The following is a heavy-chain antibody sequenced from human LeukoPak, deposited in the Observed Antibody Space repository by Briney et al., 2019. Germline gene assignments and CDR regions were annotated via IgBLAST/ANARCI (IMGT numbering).Heavy chain of an antibody. V-gene: IGHV3-66*02. D-gene: IGHD5-12*01. Sequence: GGSLRLSCAASTFTVSSNYMNWVRQAPGKGLEWVSVIYSGGSTYYADSVKGRFTISRDNSKNTLYLQMNSLRPEDTAVYYCARDRGSYAWDYWGQGTLVTVSS. CDR1: TFTVSSNY. J-gene: IGHJ4*02. CDR3: ARDRGSYAWDY. CDR2: IYSGGST.